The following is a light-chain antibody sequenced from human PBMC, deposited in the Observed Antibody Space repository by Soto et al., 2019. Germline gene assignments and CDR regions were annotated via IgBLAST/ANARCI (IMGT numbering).Light chain of an antibody. CDR2: KAS. Sequence: DLQMTQSPSTLSASVGDRVTITFRASPSISSWLAWYQQKPGKAPKLLIYKASSLESGVPSRFSGSGSGTEFTLTSSSLQPDDFAPYYCQQYNSYPSFGGGTKVEIK. V-gene: IGKV1-5*03. J-gene: IGKJ4*01. CDR3: QQYNSYPS. CDR1: PSISSW.